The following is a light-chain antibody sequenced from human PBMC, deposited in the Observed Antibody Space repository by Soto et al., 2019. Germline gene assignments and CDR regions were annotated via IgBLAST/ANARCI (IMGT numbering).Light chain of an antibody. Sequence: DIQLPQSPSVLSASVGDRVPITSRARQGISTYLAWYQQNPGKAPKLLIYGASTLQSGVPSRFSGSGSGTEFTLTISSLQPEDFATYYCQQLNSYPLTFGGGTKVDIK. V-gene: IGKV1-9*01. J-gene: IGKJ4*01. CDR3: QQLNSYPLT. CDR1: QGISTY. CDR2: GAS.